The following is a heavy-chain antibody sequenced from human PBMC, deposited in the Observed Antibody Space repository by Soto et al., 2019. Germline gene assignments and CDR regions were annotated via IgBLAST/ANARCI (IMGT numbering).Heavy chain of an antibody. J-gene: IGHJ4*02. CDR1: GYDFNTFW. CDR2: IYPGDSET. D-gene: IGHD3-22*01. V-gene: IGHV5-51*01. CDR3: ASYVYFDRSGPYYIDY. Sequence: GESLKISCKVSGYDFNTFWIAWVRQMPGEGLEWMGIIYPGDSETRYRPSFQGQVNISADQSISTAYLQWSSLKVSDTGKYYYASYVYFDRSGPYYIDYWGQGTQVTVSS.